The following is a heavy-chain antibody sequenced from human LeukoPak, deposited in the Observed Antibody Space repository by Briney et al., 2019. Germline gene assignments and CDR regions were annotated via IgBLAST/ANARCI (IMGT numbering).Heavy chain of an antibody. CDR2: ISYSGDT. J-gene: IGHJ4*02. CDR1: GASISSTWHY. Sequence: SETLSLTCTVSGASISSTWHYWAWIRQPPGKGLEWIASISYSGDTYYNPSLQSRVTMSVDTSKSQFSLKLTSVTATDMAVYYCARQLWFGEFHFDNWGQGTLVTVSS. D-gene: IGHD3-10*01. V-gene: IGHV4-39*01. CDR3: ARQLWFGEFHFDN.